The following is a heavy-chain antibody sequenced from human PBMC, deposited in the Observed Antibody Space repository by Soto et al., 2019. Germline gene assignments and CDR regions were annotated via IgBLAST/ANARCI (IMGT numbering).Heavy chain of an antibody. Sequence: SGPTLVNPTQTLTLTCTFSGFSLSTSGVGVGWIRQPPGKALEWLALIYWDDDKRYSPSLKSRLTITKDTSKNQVVLTMTNMDPVDTATYYCAHTKLAPWYRVLCNWFDPWGQGILVTVSS. CDR1: GFSLSTSGVG. D-gene: IGHD6-13*01. CDR2: IYWDDDK. J-gene: IGHJ5*02. V-gene: IGHV2-5*02. CDR3: AHTKLAPWYRVLCNWFDP.